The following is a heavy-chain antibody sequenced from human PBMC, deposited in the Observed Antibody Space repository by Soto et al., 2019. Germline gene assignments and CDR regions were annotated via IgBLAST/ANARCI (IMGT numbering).Heavy chain of an antibody. D-gene: IGHD3-10*01. J-gene: IGHJ6*02. Sequence: GGSLRLSCAASGFTFSSYAMHWVRQAPGKGLEWVAVISYDGSNKYYADSVKGRFTISRDNSKNTLYLQMNSLRAEDTAVYYCARDRKEQDFGYYYYYGMDVWGQGTTVTVSS. CDR1: GFTFSSYA. CDR2: ISYDGSNK. CDR3: ARDRKEQDFGYYYYYGMDV. V-gene: IGHV3-30-3*01.